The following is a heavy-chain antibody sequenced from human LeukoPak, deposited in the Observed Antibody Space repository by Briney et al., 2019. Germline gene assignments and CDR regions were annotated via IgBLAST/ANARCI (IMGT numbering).Heavy chain of an antibody. CDR2: ISGGGGST. CDR3: ANYSGSSRWFDY. D-gene: IGHD6-13*01. J-gene: IGHJ4*02. Sequence: GGSLRLSCAASGFTFSSYAMSWVRQAPGKGLGWVSGISGGGGSTYYADSVKGRFTISRDNSKNTLYLQMNSLRAEDTAVYYCANYSGSSRWFDYWGQGTLVTVSS. CDR1: GFTFSSYA. V-gene: IGHV3-23*01.